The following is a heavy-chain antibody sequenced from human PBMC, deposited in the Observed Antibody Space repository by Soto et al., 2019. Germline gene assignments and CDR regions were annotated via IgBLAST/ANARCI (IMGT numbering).Heavy chain of an antibody. CDR2: INAGNGNT. CDR3: ARVIGGWYYFDY. CDR1: GYTFTSYA. Sequence: ASVKVSCKASGYTFTSYAMHWVRQAPGQRLEWMGWINAGNGNTKYSQKFQGRVTITRDTSASTAYIELSSLRSEDTAVYYCARVIGGWYYFDYWGQGTLVTV. V-gene: IGHV1-3*01. D-gene: IGHD6-19*01. J-gene: IGHJ4*02.